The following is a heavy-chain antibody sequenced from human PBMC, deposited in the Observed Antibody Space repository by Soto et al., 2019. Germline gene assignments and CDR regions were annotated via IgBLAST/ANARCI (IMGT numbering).Heavy chain of an antibody. CDR3: VRDVPAAGTDWFDP. CDR2: VHHSGST. CDR1: GYSISSGYH. J-gene: IGHJ5*02. V-gene: IGHV4-38-2*02. Sequence: KPSETLSLTCAVSGYSISSGYHWSWIRQPPGKGLEWLGSVHHSGSTYYNPSLKSRLTISVDKSKNQFSLNLTSVTAADTAVYYCVRDVPAAGTDWFDPWGQGTLVTVSS. D-gene: IGHD6-13*01.